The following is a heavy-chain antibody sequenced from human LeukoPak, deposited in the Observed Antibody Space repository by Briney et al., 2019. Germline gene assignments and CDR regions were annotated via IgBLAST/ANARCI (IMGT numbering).Heavy chain of an antibody. V-gene: IGHV4-59*01. J-gene: IGHJ4*02. D-gene: IGHD2-2*01. CDR1: GGSISSYY. Sequence: SETLSLTCTVSGGSISSYYWSWIRQPPGKGLEWIGYIYYSGSTNYNPSLKSRVTISVDTSKNQFSLKLSSVTAADTAVYYCARGRNVEGVVDYWGQGTLVTVSS. CDR3: ARGRNVEGVVDY. CDR2: IYYSGST.